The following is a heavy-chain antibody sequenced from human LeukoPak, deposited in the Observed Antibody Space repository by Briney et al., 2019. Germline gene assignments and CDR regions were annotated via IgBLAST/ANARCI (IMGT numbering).Heavy chain of an antibody. CDR2: ISWNSGSI. V-gene: IGHV3-9*01. CDR3: AKDIAAAGLDY. Sequence: GRSLRLSCAASGFTFDDYAMHWVRQAPGKGLEWVSGISWNSGSIGYADSVKGRFTISRDNAKNSLYLQINSLRAEDTALYYCAKDIAAAGLDYWGQGTLVTVSS. J-gene: IGHJ4*02. CDR1: GFTFDDYA. D-gene: IGHD6-13*01.